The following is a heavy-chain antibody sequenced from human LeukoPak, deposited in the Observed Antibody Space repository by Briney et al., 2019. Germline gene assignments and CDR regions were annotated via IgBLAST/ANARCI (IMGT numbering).Heavy chain of an antibody. D-gene: IGHD3-3*01. CDR3: ARAVEYYDFWSGYTNWFDP. Sequence: GGSLRLSCAASGFTFSSYAMHWVRQAPGKGLEYVSAISSNGGSTYYANSVKGRFTISRDNSKNTLYLQMGSLRAEDMAVYYCARAVEYYDFWSGYTNWFDPWGQGTLVTVS. V-gene: IGHV3-64*01. CDR2: ISSNGGST. CDR1: GFTFSSYA. J-gene: IGHJ5*02.